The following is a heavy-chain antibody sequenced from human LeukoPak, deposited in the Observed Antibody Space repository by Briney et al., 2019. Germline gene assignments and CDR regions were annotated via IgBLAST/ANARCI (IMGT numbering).Heavy chain of an antibody. CDR1: GYSFTSYW. D-gene: IGHD5-18*01. J-gene: IGHJ4*02. CDR3: ARDGLYSYGSAAKCYFDY. CDR2: IYPGDSDT. Sequence: GESLKISFKGSGYSFTSYWIGWVRQMPGKGLEWMGIIYPGDSDTRYSPSFQGQVTISADKSISTAYLQWSSLKASDTAMYYCARDGLYSYGSAAKCYFDYWGQGTLVTVSS. V-gene: IGHV5-51*01.